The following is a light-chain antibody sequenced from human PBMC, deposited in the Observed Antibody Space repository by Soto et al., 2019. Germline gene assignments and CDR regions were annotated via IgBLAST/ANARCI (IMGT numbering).Light chain of an antibody. CDR2: GAS. V-gene: IGKV3-20*01. CDR1: QSVTNSY. J-gene: IGKJ4*01. Sequence: EMVLTQSPGTLSLSPGERATLSCRASQSVTNSYLAWYQQKPGQAPRLLVYGASSRATGIPDRFSGSGSGTDFTLTISRLEPEDFAMYYCQQYGSPLTFGGGTKVEIK. CDR3: QQYGSPLT.